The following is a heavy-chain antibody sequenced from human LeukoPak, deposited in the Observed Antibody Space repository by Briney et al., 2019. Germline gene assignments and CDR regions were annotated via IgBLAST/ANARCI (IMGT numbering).Heavy chain of an antibody. Sequence: GRSLRLSCAGSGFTFSSYGMHWVRQAPGKGLEWVGVITCDGSNKYYAYSVTARFTISRDNSKNTLYLQMNSLRAQDTAVYYCAISVLWFGELSDWGQGTLVTVSS. D-gene: IGHD3-10*01. CDR2: ITCDGSNK. J-gene: IGHJ4*02. V-gene: IGHV3-30*03. CDR3: AISVLWFGELSD. CDR1: GFTFSSYG.